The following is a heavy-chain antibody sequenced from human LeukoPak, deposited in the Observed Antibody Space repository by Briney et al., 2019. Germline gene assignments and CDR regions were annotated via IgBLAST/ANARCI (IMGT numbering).Heavy chain of an antibody. CDR3: AREVPENFNFDY. J-gene: IGHJ4*02. D-gene: IGHD2/OR15-2a*01. CDR2: IKPSGGST. Sequence: ASVKVSCKASGYTYTSYYTHWVRQAPGQGLEWMGIIKPSGGSTLYAQKFQGRVTVTSDMSTSTVYVELSSLRSEDTAVYYCAREVPENFNFDYWGQGTLVTVSS. CDR1: GYTYTSYY. V-gene: IGHV1-46*01.